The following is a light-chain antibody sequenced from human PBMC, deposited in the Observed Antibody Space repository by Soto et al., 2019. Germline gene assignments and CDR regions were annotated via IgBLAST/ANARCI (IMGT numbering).Light chain of an antibody. V-gene: IGKV1-13*02. CDR3: LQFNSYPPL. Sequence: AIQLTQSPSSLSASVGDRVTITCRASQGISSALAWYQQKPGKAPKLLIYDASSLESGVPSRFSGSGSGTDFTLPISSQQPEDFATYYCLQFNSYPPLFGQGTRLEIK. J-gene: IGKJ5*01. CDR1: QGISSA. CDR2: DAS.